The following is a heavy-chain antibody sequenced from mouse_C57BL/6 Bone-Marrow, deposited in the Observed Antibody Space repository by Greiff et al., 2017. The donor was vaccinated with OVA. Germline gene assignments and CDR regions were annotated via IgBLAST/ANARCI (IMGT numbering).Heavy chain of an antibody. CDR1: GYAFSSSW. CDR3: ARHEDGYYASYFDY. Sequence: VQLVESGPELVKPGASVKISCKASGYAFSSSWMNWVKQRPGKGLEWIGRIYPGDGDTNYNGKFKGKATLTADKSSSQAYMQLSSLTSEDSAVYFCARHEDGYYASYFDYWGQGTTLTVSS. J-gene: IGHJ2*01. D-gene: IGHD2-3*01. CDR2: IYPGDGDT. V-gene: IGHV1-82*01.